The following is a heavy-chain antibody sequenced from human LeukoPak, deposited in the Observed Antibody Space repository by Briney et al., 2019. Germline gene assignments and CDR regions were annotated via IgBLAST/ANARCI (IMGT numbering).Heavy chain of an antibody. D-gene: IGHD6-13*01. CDR2: IYYSGST. V-gene: IGHV4-59*12. CDR3: ARGLGSSL. J-gene: IGHJ4*02. Sequence: SETLSLTCTVSGGSISSYYWSWIRQPPGKGLEWIGYIYYSGSTNYNPSLKSRVTISVDTSKNQFSLKLSSVTAADTAVYYCARGLGSSLWGQGTLVTVSS. CDR1: GGSISSYY.